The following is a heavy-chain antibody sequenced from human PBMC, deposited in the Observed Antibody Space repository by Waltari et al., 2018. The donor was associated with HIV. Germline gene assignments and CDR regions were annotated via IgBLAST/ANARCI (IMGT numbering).Heavy chain of an antibody. D-gene: IGHD5-12*01. CDR1: GFTFSDYY. CDR2: INTGGSTK. Sequence: QVQLVESGGGLVKPGGSLRLSCAAYGFTFSDYYMSWVRQAPGKGLEWVSYINTGGSTKYYTDSVKGRFTISRDNAKNSLYLQMDDLRGEDTAVYYCARPRYSGYDYPTYFDYWGQGNSVTVSS. CDR3: ARPRYSGYDYPTYFDY. J-gene: IGHJ4*02. V-gene: IGHV3-11*01.